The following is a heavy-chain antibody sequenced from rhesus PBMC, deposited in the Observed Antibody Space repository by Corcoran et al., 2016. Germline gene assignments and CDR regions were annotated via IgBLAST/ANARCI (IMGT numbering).Heavy chain of an antibody. CDR1: GASISSYW. Sequence: QVQRQESGPGLVKPSETLSLTCAVSGASISSYWWNWIRPPPGKGLDWIGEINGNSGSTNYNPSLKSRVTISKDASKNQFSLKLSSVTAADTAVYYCARGAQGLDVWGRGVLVTVSS. CDR3: ARGAQGLDV. CDR2: INGNSGST. V-gene: IGHV4-80*01. J-gene: IGHJ5-2*02.